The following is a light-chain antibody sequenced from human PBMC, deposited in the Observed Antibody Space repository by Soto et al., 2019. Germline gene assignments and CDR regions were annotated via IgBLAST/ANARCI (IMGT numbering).Light chain of an antibody. CDR3: SSYTSSRSYV. CDR2: DVS. V-gene: IGLV2-14*01. CDR1: RSDIGGYNY. Sequence: AYVSRSDGGWIPITSTGTRSDIGGYNYVSWYQQHPGKAPKLMIYDVSNRPSGVSNRFSGSKSGNTASLTISELQAEDEADYYCSSYTSSRSYVFGTGTKVTVL. J-gene: IGLJ1*01.